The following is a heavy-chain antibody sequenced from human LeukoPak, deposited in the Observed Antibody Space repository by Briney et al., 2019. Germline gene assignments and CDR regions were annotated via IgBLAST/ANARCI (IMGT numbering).Heavy chain of an antibody. D-gene: IGHD6-13*01. V-gene: IGHV3-33*01. CDR2: IWYDGSNK. CDR3: ARDLRYSSSWSQKGPYDY. Sequence: PGGSLRLSCAASGFIFSTYGMHWVRQAPGKGLEWVAVIWYDGSNKYYADSVKGRFTISRDNSKNTLYLQMNSPRAEDTAVYYCARDLRYSSSWSQKGPYDYWGQGTLVTVSS. J-gene: IGHJ4*02. CDR1: GFIFSTYG.